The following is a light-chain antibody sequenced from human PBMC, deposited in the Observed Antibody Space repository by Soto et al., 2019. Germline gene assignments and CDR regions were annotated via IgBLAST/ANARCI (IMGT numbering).Light chain of an antibody. J-gene: IGKJ1*01. Sequence: DIQMTQSPSTLSASVGDRVTITFRSSQTISSWLAWYQQKPGKAPKLLIYKASTLKSGVPSRFSGSGSGTEFTLTISSLQPDDFATYYCQHYNSYSEAFGQGTNVDIK. V-gene: IGKV1-5*03. CDR3: QHYNSYSEA. CDR2: KAS. CDR1: QTISSW.